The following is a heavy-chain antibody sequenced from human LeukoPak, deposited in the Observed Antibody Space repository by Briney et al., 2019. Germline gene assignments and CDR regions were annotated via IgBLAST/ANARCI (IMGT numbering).Heavy chain of an antibody. D-gene: IGHD3-3*01. Sequence: ASVKVSCKASGYTFTGYYMHWVRQAPGQGLEWMGRINPNSGGTNYAQKFQGRVTMTRDTSISTAYMELSRLRSDDTAVYYCARDPTIFGVVISWFDPWGQGTLVTVSS. CDR3: ARDPTIFGVVISWFDP. CDR2: INPNSGGT. V-gene: IGHV1-2*06. CDR1: GYTFTGYY. J-gene: IGHJ5*02.